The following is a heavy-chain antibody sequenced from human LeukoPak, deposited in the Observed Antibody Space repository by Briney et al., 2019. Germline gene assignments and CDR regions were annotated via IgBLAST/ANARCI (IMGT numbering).Heavy chain of an antibody. Sequence: GGSLRLSCAASGFTFSSYAVSWVRQAPGKGLEWVSAISGSGGSTYYADSVKGRFTISRDNSKNTLYLQMNSLRAEDTAVYYCAKDLRHDYGDYVDYWGQGTLVTVSS. V-gene: IGHV3-23*01. CDR2: ISGSGGST. D-gene: IGHD4-17*01. J-gene: IGHJ4*02. CDR1: GFTFSSYA. CDR3: AKDLRHDYGDYVDY.